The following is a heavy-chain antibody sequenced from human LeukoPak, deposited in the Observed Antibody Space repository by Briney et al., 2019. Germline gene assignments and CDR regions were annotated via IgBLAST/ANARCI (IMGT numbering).Heavy chain of an antibody. V-gene: IGHV3-7*04. D-gene: IGHD2-8*01. CDR3: ARGFYFSMPALYDLDL. Sequence: PGGSERHLCTLSGLNFRRLQMIWARQAPGKGLEWVANIKQDETEKFYMDSVKGRFTISRDNANNSLYMQINSLRVEDSAVYYCARGFYFSMPALYDLDLWGRGTTVTVSS. CDR1: GLNFRRLQ. CDR2: IKQDETEK. J-gene: IGHJ2*01.